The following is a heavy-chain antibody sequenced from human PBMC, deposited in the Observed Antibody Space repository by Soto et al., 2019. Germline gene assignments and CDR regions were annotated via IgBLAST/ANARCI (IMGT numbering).Heavy chain of an antibody. V-gene: IGHV4-59*01. D-gene: IGHD3-3*01. J-gene: IGHJ6*04. CDR3: ARVAADYDFWSGAGSIDV. CDR2: IYYSGST. Sequence: SETLSLTCTVSGGSISSYYWSWIRQPPGKGLEWIGYIYYSGSTNYNPSLKSRVTISVDTSKNQFSLKLSSVTAADTAVYYCARVAADYDFWSGAGSIDVWGKGNTVTVSP. CDR1: GGSISSYY.